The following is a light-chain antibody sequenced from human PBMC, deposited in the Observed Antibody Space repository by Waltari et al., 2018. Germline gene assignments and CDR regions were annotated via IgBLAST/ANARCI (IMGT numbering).Light chain of an antibody. CDR2: GST. CDR3: QSYDTSLRVV. J-gene: IGLJ3*02. Sequence: QSVLTQPPSVSGAPGQRVTISCTGSGPNSRAGYDVHRYQQLPRAAPKLLIYGSTSRPLGVPDRFFGSTSGTSASLAITGLQAEDEADYYCQSYDTSLRVVFGGGTKLTVL. V-gene: IGLV1-40*01. CDR1: GPNSRAGYD.